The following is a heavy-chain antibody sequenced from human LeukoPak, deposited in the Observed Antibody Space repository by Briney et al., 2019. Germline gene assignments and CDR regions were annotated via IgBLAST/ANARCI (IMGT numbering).Heavy chain of an antibody. CDR2: INHSGST. J-gene: IGHJ4*02. Sequence: SETLSLTCAVYGGSFSGYYWSWIRQPPGKGLEWIGEINHSGSTNYNPSLKSRVTISVDTSKNQFSLKLSSATAADTAVYYCARGGSGSYYSPFDYWGQGTLVTVSS. CDR3: ARGGSGSYYSPFDY. V-gene: IGHV4-34*01. CDR1: GGSFSGYY. D-gene: IGHD3-10*01.